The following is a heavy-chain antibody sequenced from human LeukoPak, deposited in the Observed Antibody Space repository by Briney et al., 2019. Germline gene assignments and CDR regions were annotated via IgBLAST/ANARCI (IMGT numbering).Heavy chain of an antibody. CDR2: IYYSGST. D-gene: IGHD5-18*01. V-gene: IGHV4-59*01. Sequence: PSETLSLTCTVSGGSISSYYWSWIRQPPGEGLEWIGYIYYSGSTNYNPSLKSRVTISVDTSKNQFSLKLSSVTAADTAVYYCARTRGYTYGYWGELLYYFDYWGQGTLVTVSS. CDR3: ARTRGYTYGYWGELLYYFDY. CDR1: GGSISSYY. J-gene: IGHJ4*02.